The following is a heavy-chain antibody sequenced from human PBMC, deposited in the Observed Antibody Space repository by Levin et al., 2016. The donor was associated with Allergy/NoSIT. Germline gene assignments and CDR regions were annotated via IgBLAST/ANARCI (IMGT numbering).Heavy chain of an antibody. CDR1: GGSMSSYF. CDR2: IYYSGNT. Sequence: SETLSLTCTVSGGSMSSYFWSWIRQPPGKGLEWIGYIYYSGNTKYNPSLKNRVTISVDTSNNQFSLKLNSVTAADTATYYCARYGTMRSGWSFDLWGRGTLVTVSS. J-gene: IGHJ2*01. D-gene: IGHD3-22*01. V-gene: IGHV4-59*01. CDR3: ARYGTMRSGWSFDL.